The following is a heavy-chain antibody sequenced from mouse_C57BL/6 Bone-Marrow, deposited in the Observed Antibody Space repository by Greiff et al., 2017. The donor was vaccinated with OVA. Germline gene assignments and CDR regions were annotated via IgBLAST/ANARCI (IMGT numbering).Heavy chain of an antibody. CDR2: IYPADGDT. V-gene: IGHV1-82*01. D-gene: IGHD1-1*01. CDR1: GYTFSSSW. J-gene: IGHJ1*01. Sequence: QVQLQQSGAELVKPGASVKFSCKASGYTFSSSWMNWVKQRPGQGLEWIGRIYPADGDTNYTGKFQGTATLTADTSSSTAYMQLSSLSSEDSAVYCCARATVVSSFYSIDVWGPGTSVTVSS. CDR3: ARATVVSSFYSIDV.